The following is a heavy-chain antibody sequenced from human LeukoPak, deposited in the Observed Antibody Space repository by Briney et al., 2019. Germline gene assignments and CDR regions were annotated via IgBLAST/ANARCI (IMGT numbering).Heavy chain of an antibody. CDR2: ISAYNGNT. CDR3: ARDLAVAGYYYYYMDV. CDR1: GYTFTSYG. J-gene: IGHJ6*03. D-gene: IGHD6-19*01. V-gene: IGHV1-18*01. Sequence: GASVKVSCKASGYTFTSYGISWVRQAPGQGLEWMGWISAYNGNTNYAQKLQGRVTMTTDTSTSTAYMELRSLRSDDTAVYYCARDLAVAGYYYYYMDVWGKGTTVTVSS.